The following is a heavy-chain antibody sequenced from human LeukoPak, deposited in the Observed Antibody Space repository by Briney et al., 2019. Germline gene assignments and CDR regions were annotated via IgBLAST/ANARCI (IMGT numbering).Heavy chain of an antibody. V-gene: IGHV4-34*01. D-gene: IGHD2-2*01. CDR1: GGSFSGYY. Sequence: SETLSLTCAVYGGSFSGYYWSWIRQPPGKGLEWIGEINHSGSTNYNPSLKSRVTISVDTSKNQFSLKLSSVTAADTAVYYCARLVRRQFDYWGQGTLVTVSS. CDR3: ARLVRRQFDY. CDR2: INHSGST. J-gene: IGHJ4*02.